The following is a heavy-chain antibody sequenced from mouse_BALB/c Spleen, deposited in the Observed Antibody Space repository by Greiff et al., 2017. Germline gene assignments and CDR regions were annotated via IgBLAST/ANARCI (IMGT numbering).Heavy chain of an antibody. D-gene: IGHD2-2*01. CDR2: ISSGSSTI. V-gene: IGHV5-17*02. CDR3: ARDGYDWFAY. J-gene: IGHJ3*01. CDR1: GFTFSSFG. Sequence: EVNVVESGGGLVQPGGSRKLSCAASGFTFSSFGMHWVRQAPEKGLEWVAYISSGSSTIYYADTVKGRFTISRDNPKNTLFLQMTSLRSEDTAMYYCARDGYDWFAYWGQGTLVTVSA.